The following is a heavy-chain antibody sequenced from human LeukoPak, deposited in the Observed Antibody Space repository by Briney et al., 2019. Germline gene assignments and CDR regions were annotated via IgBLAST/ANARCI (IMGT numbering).Heavy chain of an antibody. J-gene: IGHJ4*02. CDR2: INPNSGGT. Sequence: GASVKVSCKASGYTFTGYYIHWVRQAPGQGLEWMGWINPNSGGTNYAQKLQGRVTMTRDTSISTAYMELSRLRSDDTAGYYCARDRPYCSGGRCYDQGDYWGQGTLVTVSS. CDR3: ARDRPYCSGGRCYDQGDY. D-gene: IGHD2-15*01. V-gene: IGHV1-2*02. CDR1: GYTFTGYY.